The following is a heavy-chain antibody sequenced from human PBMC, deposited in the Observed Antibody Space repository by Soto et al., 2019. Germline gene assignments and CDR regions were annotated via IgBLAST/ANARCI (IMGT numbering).Heavy chain of an antibody. J-gene: IGHJ4*02. Sequence: QVQLQESGPGLVKPSETLSLTCTVSGGSISSYYWSWIRQPPGKGLEWIGYIYYSGSTNYNPSLKSRVTISVDTSKNQCSLKLSSVTAADTAVYYCAREAYYYDSSDYYFDYWGQGTLVTVSS. V-gene: IGHV4-59*01. D-gene: IGHD3-22*01. CDR2: IYYSGST. CDR3: AREAYYYDSSDYYFDY. CDR1: GGSISSYY.